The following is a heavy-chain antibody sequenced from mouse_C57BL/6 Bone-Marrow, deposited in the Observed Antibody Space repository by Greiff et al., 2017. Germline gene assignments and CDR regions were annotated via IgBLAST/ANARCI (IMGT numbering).Heavy chain of an antibody. V-gene: IGHV5-9-1*02. CDR3: TRDDYYYAMDY. CDR1: GFTFSSYA. J-gene: IGHJ4*01. CDR2: ISSGGDYI. Sequence: EVTVEESGEGLVKPGGSLKLSCAASGFTFSSYAMSWVRQTPEKRLEWVAYISSGGDYIYYADTVKGRFTISRDNARNTLYLQMSSLKSEDTAMYYCTRDDYYYAMDYWGQGTSVTVSS.